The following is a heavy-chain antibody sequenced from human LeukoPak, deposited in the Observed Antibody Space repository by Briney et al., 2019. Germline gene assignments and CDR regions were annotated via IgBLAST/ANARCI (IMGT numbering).Heavy chain of an antibody. CDR3: ARGDY. CDR2: INAGNGNT. V-gene: IGHV1-3*01. Sequence: ASVKVSCKASEYTLTNYPMHWVRQAPGQGLEWMGWINAGNGNTKYSQKFQGRVTISGDVSANTAYMELSSLRSEDTAVYYCARGDYWGQGTLVTVSS. CDR1: EYTLTNYP. J-gene: IGHJ4*02.